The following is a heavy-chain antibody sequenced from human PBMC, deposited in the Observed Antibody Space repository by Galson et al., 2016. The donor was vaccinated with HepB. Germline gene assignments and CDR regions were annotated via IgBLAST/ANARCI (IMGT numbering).Heavy chain of an antibody. J-gene: IGHJ4*02. D-gene: IGHD2-15*01. CDR2: ISGGGGST. CDR3: AKCSVVVVAAKVGFDY. CDR1: GFTFSNYA. V-gene: IGHV3-23*01. Sequence: LRLSCAVSGFTFSNYAMTWVRQAPGKGLEWVSAISGGGGSTFYSDSVKGRFTISRDNAKNTLYLQMNRLRVEDTAVYYCAKCSVVVVAAKVGFDYWGQGNLVTVSS.